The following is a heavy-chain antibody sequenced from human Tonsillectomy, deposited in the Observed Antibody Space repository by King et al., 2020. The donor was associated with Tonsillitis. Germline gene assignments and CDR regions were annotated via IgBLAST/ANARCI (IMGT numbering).Heavy chain of an antibody. D-gene: IGHD1-26*01. CDR3: ARGGRDSGSPGRVDY. V-gene: IGHV4-59*01. Sequence: VQLQESGPGLVKPSETLSLTCTVSGGSISSYYWNWIRQPPGKELEWIGYIYYSGSTNYNPSLKSRVTISVDTSQNQFSLKLTSVTAADTAVYYCARGGRDSGSPGRVDYWGQGTLVTVSS. J-gene: IGHJ4*02. CDR2: IYYSGST. CDR1: GGSISSYY.